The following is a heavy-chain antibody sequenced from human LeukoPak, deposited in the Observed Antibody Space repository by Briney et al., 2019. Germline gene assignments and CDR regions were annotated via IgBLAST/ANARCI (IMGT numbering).Heavy chain of an antibody. J-gene: IGHJ4*02. D-gene: IGHD2/OR15-2a*01. CDR2: VNSDGSWT. CDR1: GNYW. V-gene: IGHV3-74*01. Sequence: QPGGSLRLSCAASGNYWMHWARQAPGKGLVWVSHVNSDGSWTSYADSVKGRFTISKDNAKNTVCLQMNSLRAEDTAVYYCVSFYETYWGRGTLVTVSS. CDR3: VSFYETY.